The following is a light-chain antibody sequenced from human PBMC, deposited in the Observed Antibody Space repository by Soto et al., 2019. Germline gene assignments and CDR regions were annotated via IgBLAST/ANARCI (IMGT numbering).Light chain of an antibody. Sequence: EIVMTQSTATLSVSPGERATLSCRASQSVSGNLAWYQQKPGQSPRLLIYVASTRATSIPARFSGSGSGTEFSRTISGLQAVDFAVYYCQQYNNWPPLTFGQGTKVEIK. J-gene: IGKJ1*01. CDR3: QQYNNWPPLT. CDR2: VAS. V-gene: IGKV3-15*01. CDR1: QSVSGN.